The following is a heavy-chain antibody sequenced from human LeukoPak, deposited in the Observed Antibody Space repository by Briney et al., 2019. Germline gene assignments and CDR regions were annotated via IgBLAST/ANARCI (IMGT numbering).Heavy chain of an antibody. J-gene: IGHJ4*02. CDR1: GHTLSKLS. V-gene: IGHV1-24*01. Sequence: ASVKVSCKVSGHTLSKLSIHWVRQAPGEGPQWIGGFDLEDGETILAQKFRGRVTVTEDTSTNTAYMELSSLGSGDTATYYCATDGEPTYSVYFPFWGQGTPVTVSS. D-gene: IGHD1-14*01. CDR3: ATDGEPTYSVYFPF. CDR2: FDLEDGET.